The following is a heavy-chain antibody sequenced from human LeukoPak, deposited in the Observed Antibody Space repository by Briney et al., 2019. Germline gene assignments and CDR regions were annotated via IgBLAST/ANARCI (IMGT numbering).Heavy chain of an antibody. J-gene: IGHJ5*02. Sequence: ESSVKVSCKASGYTFTSYDINWVRQATGQGLEWMGWMNPNSGNTGYAQKFQGRVTITRNTSISTAYMELSSLRSEDTAVYYCARGRKAYRKTSNWFDPWGQGTLVTVSS. V-gene: IGHV1-8*03. CDR2: MNPNSGNT. D-gene: IGHD3-16*01. CDR3: ARGRKAYRKTSNWFDP. CDR1: GYTFTSYD.